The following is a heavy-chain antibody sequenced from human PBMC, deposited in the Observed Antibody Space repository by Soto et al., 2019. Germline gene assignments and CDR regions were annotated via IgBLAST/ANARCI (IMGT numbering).Heavy chain of an antibody. CDR1: GYTFTGYY. CDR2: INPNSGGT. J-gene: IGHJ6*02. Sequence: QVQLVQSGAEVKKPGASVKVSCKASGYTFTGYYMHWVRQAPGQGLEWMGWINPNSGGTNYAQKFQCWVTMTWDTSIRTAYMELSRLRSDVTAVYYCARAHSSIGGQNYYHGMDVWGQGTTVTVSS. CDR3: ARAHSSIGGQNYYHGMDV. D-gene: IGHD6-13*01. V-gene: IGHV1-2*04.